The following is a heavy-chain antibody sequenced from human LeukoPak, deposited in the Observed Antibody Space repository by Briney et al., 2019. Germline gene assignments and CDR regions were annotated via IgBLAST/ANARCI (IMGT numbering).Heavy chain of an antibody. Sequence: GASVKVSCKASGYTFTSYGISWVRQAPGQGLEWMGWISAYNGNTNYAQKLQGRVTMTEDTSTDTAYMELSSLRSEDTAVYYCATGSGSGTPGQKPGWYFDLWGRGTLVTVSS. CDR1: GYTFTSYG. J-gene: IGHJ2*01. CDR2: ISAYNGNT. V-gene: IGHV1-18*01. D-gene: IGHD3-10*01. CDR3: ATGSGSGTPGQKPGWYFDL.